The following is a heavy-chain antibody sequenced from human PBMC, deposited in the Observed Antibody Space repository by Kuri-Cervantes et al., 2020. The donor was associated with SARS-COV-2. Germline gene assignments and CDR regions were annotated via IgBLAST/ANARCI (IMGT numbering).Heavy chain of an antibody. J-gene: IGHJ4*02. CDR1: GYTFTSYD. Sequence: ASVKVSCKASGYTFTSYDINWVRQATGQGLEWMGWMNPNSGNTGYAQKFQGRVTMTRNTSISTAYMELSSLRSEDTAVYYCARGYDSSGYWPPYYFDYWGQGTLVTVSS. CDR2: MNPNSGNT. V-gene: IGHV1-8*01. D-gene: IGHD3-22*01. CDR3: ARGYDSSGYWPPYYFDY.